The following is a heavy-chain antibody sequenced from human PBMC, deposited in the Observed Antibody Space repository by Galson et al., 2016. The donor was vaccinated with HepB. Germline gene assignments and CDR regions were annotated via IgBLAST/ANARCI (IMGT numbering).Heavy chain of an antibody. CDR3: ASLPGHFWSSFPARHLDV. D-gene: IGHD3-3*02. Sequence: SVKVSCKASGYTFTTYALHWVRQAPGQRLEWMGWINPGNGNTKYSQKFQGRVTFTSDTSASTAYMEVSSLTSEDTAVYYCASLPGHFWSSFPARHLDVWGQGTTVTVSS. J-gene: IGHJ6*02. V-gene: IGHV1-3*01. CDR1: GYTFTTYA. CDR2: INPGNGNT.